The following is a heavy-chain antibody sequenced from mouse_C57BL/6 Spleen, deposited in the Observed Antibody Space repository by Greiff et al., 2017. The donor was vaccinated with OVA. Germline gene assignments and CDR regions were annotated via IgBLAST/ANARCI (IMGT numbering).Heavy chain of an antibody. Sequence: QVQLQQPGAELVKPGASVKMSCKASGYTFTSYWITWVKQRPGQGLEWIGDIYPGSGSTNYNEKFKSRATLTVDTSSSTAYMQLSSLTSEDSAVYYCARGGYDYDDGDFDYWGQGTTLTVSS. CDR1: GYTFTSYW. V-gene: IGHV1-55*01. J-gene: IGHJ2*01. D-gene: IGHD2-4*01. CDR3: ARGGYDYDDGDFDY. CDR2: IYPGSGST.